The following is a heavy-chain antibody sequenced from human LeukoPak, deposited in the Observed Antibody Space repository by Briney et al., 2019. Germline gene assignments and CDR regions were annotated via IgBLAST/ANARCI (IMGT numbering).Heavy chain of an antibody. CDR2: VYRSGGT. CDR3: GRHANGDSSAAFDL. J-gene: IGHJ3*01. Sequence: SGTLSLTCAVSGGSISSSNWWSWVRQPPGKGLEWIGEVYRSGGTSYNPSLKSRVTVSIDYSKNQFSLNLRSVTAADTAVYYCGRHANGDSSAAFDLWGQGTMVFVSS. V-gene: IGHV4-4*02. D-gene: IGHD2-8*01. CDR1: GGSISSSNW.